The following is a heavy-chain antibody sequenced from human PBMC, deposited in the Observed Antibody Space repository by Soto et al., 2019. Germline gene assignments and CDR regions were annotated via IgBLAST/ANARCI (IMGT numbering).Heavy chain of an antibody. J-gene: IGHJ1*01. CDR3: ARGSIAAEYFQH. V-gene: IGHV4-30-2*01. Sequence: PSETLSLTCAVSGGSISSGGYSWSWIRQPPGKGLEWIGYIYHSGSTYYNPSLKSRVTISVDRSKNQFSLKLSSVTAADTAVYYCARGSIAAEYFQHWGQGTLVTVSS. CDR2: IYHSGST. CDR1: GGSISSGGYS.